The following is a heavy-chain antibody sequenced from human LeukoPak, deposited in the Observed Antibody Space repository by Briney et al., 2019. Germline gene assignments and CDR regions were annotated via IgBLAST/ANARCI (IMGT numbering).Heavy chain of an antibody. D-gene: IGHD1-1*01. CDR3: ARGITTYYHYYMDV. J-gene: IGHJ6*03. V-gene: IGHV3-30*04. CDR2: ISYDGSNK. Sequence: PGGSLRLSCAASGFTFSSYAMHWVRQAPGKGLEWVAVISYDGSNKYYADSVKGRFTISRDNSKNTLYLQMNSLRAEDTAVYYCARGITTYYHYYMDVWGKGTTVTVSS. CDR1: GFTFSSYA.